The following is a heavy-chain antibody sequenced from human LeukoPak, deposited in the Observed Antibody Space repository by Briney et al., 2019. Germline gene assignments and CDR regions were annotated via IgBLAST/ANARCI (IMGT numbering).Heavy chain of an antibody. Sequence: GASVKVSCKASGYTFTSYDINWVRQATGQGLEWMGWMNPNSGNTGYAQKFQGRVTITRNTSISTAYMELSRLRSEDTAVYYCARVSYGGNSPLFVYYYYYYYMDVWGKGTTVTVSS. CDR2: MNPNSGNT. V-gene: IGHV1-8*03. CDR3: ARVSYGGNSPLFVYYYYYYYMDV. CDR1: GYTFTSYD. J-gene: IGHJ6*03. D-gene: IGHD4-23*01.